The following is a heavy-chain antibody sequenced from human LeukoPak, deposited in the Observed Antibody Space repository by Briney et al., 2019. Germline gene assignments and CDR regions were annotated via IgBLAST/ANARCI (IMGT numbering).Heavy chain of an antibody. CDR2: INHSGST. CDR3: ARSDFWSGYPFTH. CDR1: GGSFSGYY. D-gene: IGHD3-3*01. V-gene: IGHV4-34*01. J-gene: IGHJ1*01. Sequence: PSETLSLTCAVYGGSFSGYYWSWIRQPPGKGLEWIGEINHSGSTNYNPSLKSRVTMSVDTSKNQFSLKLSSVTAADTAVYYCARSDFWSGYPFTHWGQGTLVTVSS.